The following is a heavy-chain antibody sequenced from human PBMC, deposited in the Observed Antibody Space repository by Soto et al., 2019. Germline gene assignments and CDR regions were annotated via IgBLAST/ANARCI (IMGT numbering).Heavy chain of an antibody. D-gene: IGHD3-3*01. CDR2: IYPSDSDT. Sequence: PGECLKISCKGSGYNFAGYWIAWVRQIPGKGLELMGIIYPSDSDTRYRPSFQGQVTISADKSISSAYLQWSSLRASDTAMYYCARGGVSTRTFDYWGQGTPVTVSS. CDR1: GYNFAGYW. J-gene: IGHJ4*02. CDR3: ARGGVSTRTFDY. V-gene: IGHV5-51*01.